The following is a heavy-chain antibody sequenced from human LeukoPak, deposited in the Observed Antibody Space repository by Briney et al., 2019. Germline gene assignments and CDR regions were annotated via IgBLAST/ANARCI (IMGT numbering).Heavy chain of an antibody. Sequence: PGGSLRLSCAASGFTFSTYSMNWVRQAPGKGLEWVSYISSSSGTIYYADSVKGRFATSRDNAKNSLYLQMNSLRAEDTAVYYCGRDVSSAGGIFDFGGQGTPVTVSP. CDR2: ISSSSGTI. J-gene: IGHJ4*02. V-gene: IGHV3-48*01. CDR1: GFTFSTYS. CDR3: GRDVSSAGGIFDF. D-gene: IGHD2-15*01.